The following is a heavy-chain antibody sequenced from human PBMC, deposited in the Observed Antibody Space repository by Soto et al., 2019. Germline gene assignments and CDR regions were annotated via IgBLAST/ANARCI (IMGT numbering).Heavy chain of an antibody. J-gene: IGHJ6*02. CDR3: AREFDSGDFGLDL. V-gene: IGHV1-2*02. CDR1: GYTFTGYY. D-gene: IGHD4-17*01. Sequence: QVQLVQSGPEVKKPGASVRVSCKASGYTFTGYYIHWVRQAPGQGLEWMGWVSPLSGGTNLAQRFQGRGTLTRDNSINTAYMELSSLRSGDTALYFCAREFDSGDFGLDLWGQGTTVSVSS. CDR2: VSPLSGGT.